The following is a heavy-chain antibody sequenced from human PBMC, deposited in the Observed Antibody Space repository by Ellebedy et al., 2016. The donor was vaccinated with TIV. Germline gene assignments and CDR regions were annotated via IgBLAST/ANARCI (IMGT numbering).Heavy chain of an antibody. J-gene: IGHJ6*02. Sequence: GGSLRLXCAASGFTFSNDFMSWVRQAPGKGLEWVSSISRSSLYLYYADSVKGRFTISRDNAENSLYLQMNSLRAEDTAVYYCATGPRRGYSGSTGFYYGMDVWGQGTTVTVSS. CDR2: ISRSSLYL. CDR1: GFTFSNDF. D-gene: IGHD1-26*01. CDR3: ATGPRRGYSGSTGFYYGMDV. V-gene: IGHV3-21*01.